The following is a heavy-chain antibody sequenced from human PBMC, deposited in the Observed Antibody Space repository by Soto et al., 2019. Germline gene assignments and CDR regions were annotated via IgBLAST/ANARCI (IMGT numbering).Heavy chain of an antibody. CDR1: GYTFTSYY. V-gene: IGHV1-46*03. CDR2: INPSGGST. J-gene: IGHJ4*02. Sequence: ASVKVSCKASGYTFTSYYMHWVRQAPGQGLEWMGIINPSGGSTSYAQKFQGRVTMTRDTSTSTVYMELSSLRSEDTAVYYCARDRAPGVDILTGYSFNYFDYWGQGTRVTVSS. D-gene: IGHD3-9*01. CDR3: ARDRAPGVDILTGYSFNYFDY.